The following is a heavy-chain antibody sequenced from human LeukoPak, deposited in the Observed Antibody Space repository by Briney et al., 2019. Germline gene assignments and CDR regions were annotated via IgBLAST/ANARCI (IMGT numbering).Heavy chain of an antibody. V-gene: IGHV4-34*01. CDR3: ARYVPVKTGTTRASFDY. Sequence: NTSETLSLTCAVYGGSFSDYDWSWIRQPPGKGLEWIGEINQSGSTNCAPSLKSRVSMSIDTSKSQFSLNLRSVTAADTAVYYCARYVPVKTGTTRASFDYWGQGALVTVSS. J-gene: IGHJ4*02. CDR1: GGSFSDYD. CDR2: INQSGST. D-gene: IGHD1-1*01.